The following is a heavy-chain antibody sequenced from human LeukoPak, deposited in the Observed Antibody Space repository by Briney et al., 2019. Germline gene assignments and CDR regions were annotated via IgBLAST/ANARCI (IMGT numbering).Heavy chain of an antibody. CDR1: GFTFSSYS. J-gene: IGHJ5*02. CDR2: ISSNGGTT. V-gene: IGHV3-64D*09. D-gene: IGHD3-10*01. CDR3: VKAGSGCYYNWFDP. Sequence: PGGSLRLSCSASGFTFSSYSMHWVRQAPGKGLEYVSAISSNGGTTYYADSVKGRFTISRDNSRNTLYLQMSSLRAEDTAGYYCVKAGSGCYYNWFDPWGQGTLVTVSS.